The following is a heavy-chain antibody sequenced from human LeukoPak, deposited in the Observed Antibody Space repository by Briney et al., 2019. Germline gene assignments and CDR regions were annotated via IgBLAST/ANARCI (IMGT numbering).Heavy chain of an antibody. CDR1: RVTLSSKY. J-gene: IGHJ4*02. D-gene: IGHD3-10*01. V-gene: IGHV3-53*01. CDR2: IYSGGST. CDR3: ARGITMVRGPNFFDY. Sequence: GSLRLFCAASRVTLSSKYISWVRQAPRDGLEWGSVIYSGGSTYYADSVKGRFTISRDNSKNTLYLQMNSLRAEDTAVYYCARGITMVRGPNFFDYWGQGTLVTVSS.